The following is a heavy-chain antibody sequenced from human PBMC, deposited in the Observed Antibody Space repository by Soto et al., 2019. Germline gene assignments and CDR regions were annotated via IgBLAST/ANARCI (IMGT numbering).Heavy chain of an antibody. CDR3: ARHPYYDYVWGTDNPIDY. Sequence: GESLKISCKGSGYSFTSYWISWVRQMPGKGLEWMGRIDPSDSYTNYSPSFQGHVTISADKSISTAYLQWSSLKASDTAMYYCARHPYYDYVWGTDNPIDYWGQGTLVTVSS. V-gene: IGHV5-10-1*01. D-gene: IGHD3-16*01. CDR1: GYSFTSYW. CDR2: IDPSDSYT. J-gene: IGHJ4*02.